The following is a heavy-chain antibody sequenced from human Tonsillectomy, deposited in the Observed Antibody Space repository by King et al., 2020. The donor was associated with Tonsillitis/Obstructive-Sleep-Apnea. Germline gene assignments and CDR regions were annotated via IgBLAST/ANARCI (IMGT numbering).Heavy chain of an antibody. CDR3: ARQTLIVVVPAAMDY. V-gene: IGHV4-39*01. J-gene: IGHJ4*02. CDR2: IYFSGRT. D-gene: IGHD2-2*01. Sequence: LQLQESGPGLVKPLETLFLTCTVSGGSTSSSSYYGGWFRQPPGKGLEWIGRIYFSGRTYYNPALKSRVTISVDTSKNPFSLKLSSVTAADTAVYYCARQTLIVVVPAAMDYWGQGTLVTVSS. CDR1: GGSTSSSSYY.